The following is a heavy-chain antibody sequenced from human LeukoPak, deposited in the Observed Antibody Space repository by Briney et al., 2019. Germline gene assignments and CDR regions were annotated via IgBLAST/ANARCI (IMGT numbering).Heavy chain of an antibody. V-gene: IGHV3-48*03. J-gene: IGHJ4*02. CDR3: VRVGGDSYYFDY. D-gene: IGHD2-21*02. CDR2: ISSSGSTI. CDR1: GFTFSSYE. Sequence: GGSLRLSCAASGFTFSSYEMNWVRQAPGKGLEWVSYISSSGSTIYYADSVKGRFTISRDNAKNSLYLQMNSLRAEDTAVYYCVRVGGDSYYFDYWGQGTLVTVSS.